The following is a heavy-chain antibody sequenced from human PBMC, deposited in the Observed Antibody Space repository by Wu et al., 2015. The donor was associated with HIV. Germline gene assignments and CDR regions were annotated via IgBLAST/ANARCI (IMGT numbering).Heavy chain of an antibody. D-gene: IGHD5-12*01. Sequence: QVPLVQSGTEVRKPGSSVRVSCKASGGTTSEESLSTYSVIWVRQAPGRGLEWMGGVISVFDITKYAQRFQGRVTITADDVTATSFMELTGLTVDDTAVYYCARNTDSVATSLYSLGVWGHGTTVTVSS. CDR1: GGTTSEESLSTYS. CDR2: VISVFDIT. CDR3: ARNTDSVATSLYSLGV. V-gene: IGHV1-69*12. J-gene: IGHJ6*02.